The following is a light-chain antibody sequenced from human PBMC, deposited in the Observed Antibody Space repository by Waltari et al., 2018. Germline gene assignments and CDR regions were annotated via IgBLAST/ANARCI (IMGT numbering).Light chain of an antibody. CDR3: NSYAGSNNWV. Sequence: QSALTQPPSVSGSPGQSVTIPCTGSSSDVGGYKFVSWYQHYPGNAPKLIIYEVSQRPSGVPEPFLGSKSGNTASRTVSGLQAEDEADYYCNSYAGSNNWVFGGGTKLTVL. CDR1: SSDVGGYKF. J-gene: IGLJ3*02. CDR2: EVS. V-gene: IGLV2-8*01.